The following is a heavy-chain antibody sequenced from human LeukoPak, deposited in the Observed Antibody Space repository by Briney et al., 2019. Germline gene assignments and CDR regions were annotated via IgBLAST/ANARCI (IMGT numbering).Heavy chain of an antibody. J-gene: IGHJ5*02. CDR2: INHSGST. Sequence: SETLSLTCAVYGGSFSDYYWSWIRQPPGKGLEWIGEINHSGSTNYNPSLKSRVTMSVDTSKNQFSLKLSSVTAADTAVYYCARDRGQYSGYPNSGVFDPWGQGTLVTVSS. D-gene: IGHD5-12*01. V-gene: IGHV4-34*01. CDR1: GGSFSDYY. CDR3: ARDRGQYSGYPNSGVFDP.